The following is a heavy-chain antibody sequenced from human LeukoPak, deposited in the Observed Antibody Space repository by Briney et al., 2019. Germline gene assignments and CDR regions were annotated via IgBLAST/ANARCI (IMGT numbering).Heavy chain of an antibody. CDR2: ISAYNGNT. CDR3: ARGCSSTSCYYGMDV. Sequence: ASVKVSCKASGYTFTSYGISWVRQAPGQGLEWVGWISAYNGNTNYAQKLQGRVTMTTDTSTSTAYMELRSLRSDDTAVYYCARGCSSTSCYYGMDVWGQGTTVTVSS. D-gene: IGHD2-2*01. V-gene: IGHV1-18*01. CDR1: GYTFTSYG. J-gene: IGHJ6*02.